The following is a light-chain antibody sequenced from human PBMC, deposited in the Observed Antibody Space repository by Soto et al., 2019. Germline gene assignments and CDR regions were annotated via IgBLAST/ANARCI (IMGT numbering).Light chain of an antibody. CDR3: SSYTSIITFV. V-gene: IGLV2-14*01. CDR2: DVT. CDR1: SSDVGGYNF. J-gene: IGLJ1*01. Sequence: QSALTQPASVSGSPGQSITISCTGTSSDVGGYNFVSWYQQHPDKAPKLMIYDVTHRPSGVSNRFSGSKSGNTASLTISGLQAEDEADYYCSSYTSIITFVFGTGTKLTVL.